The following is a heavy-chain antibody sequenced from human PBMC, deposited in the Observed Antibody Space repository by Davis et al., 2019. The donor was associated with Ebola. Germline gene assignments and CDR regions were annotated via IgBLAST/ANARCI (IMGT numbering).Heavy chain of an antibody. CDR1: GFTFSSYE. V-gene: IGHV3-48*03. J-gene: IGHJ4*02. Sequence: PGGSLRLSCAASGFTFSSYEMNWVRQAPGKGLEWVSYISSSGSTIYYADSVKGRFTISRDNAKNSLYLQMNSLRAEDTAVYYCARGRTLYSNYDYFDYWGQGTLVTVSS. CDR2: ISSSGSTI. D-gene: IGHD4-11*01. CDR3: ARGRTLYSNYDYFDY.